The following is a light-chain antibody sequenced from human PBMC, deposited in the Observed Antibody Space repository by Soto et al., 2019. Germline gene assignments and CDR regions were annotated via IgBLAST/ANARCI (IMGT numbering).Light chain of an antibody. V-gene: IGLV2-14*01. Sequence: QSALTQPASVSGSPGQSITISCTGTSSDIGGYNYVSWYQQYQGKAPKLIIYDVTNRPSWVSHRFSGSKSGNTASLTISGLQAEDEADYFCSSYTTSGALFGGGTKLTVL. CDR3: SSYTTSGAL. CDR2: DVT. J-gene: IGLJ2*01. CDR1: SSDIGGYNY.